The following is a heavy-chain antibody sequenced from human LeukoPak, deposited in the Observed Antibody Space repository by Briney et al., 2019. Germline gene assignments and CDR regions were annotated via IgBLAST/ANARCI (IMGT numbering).Heavy chain of an antibody. CDR2: IHPNSGGT. CDR3: AALCFGASMDV. D-gene: IGHD3-10*01. Sequence: ASVKVSCKASGYTFTGYYMHWVRQAPGPGLGWMGRIHPNSGGTNYAQKFHGRVTMTRDTSISTAYMQRSRLRSDDTAVHYCAALCFGASMDVWGKVTTVTVSS. J-gene: IGHJ6*03. V-gene: IGHV1-2*06. CDR1: GYTFTGYY.